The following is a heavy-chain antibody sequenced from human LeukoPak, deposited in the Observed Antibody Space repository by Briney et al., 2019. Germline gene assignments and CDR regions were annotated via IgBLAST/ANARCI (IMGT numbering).Heavy chain of an antibody. Sequence: GWSLRLSCASSGCAFSDYYMSWIRQAPGKGLECVSYISSSGSTIYYADSVKGRFIISRDKAKTSLYMQMNSLRAEDTAVYYCANSGGFGHYYYYGMDVWGQGTTVTVSS. D-gene: IGHD3-10*01. J-gene: IGHJ6*02. CDR1: GCAFSDYY. CDR3: ANSGGFGHYYYYGMDV. V-gene: IGHV3-11*01. CDR2: ISSSGSTI.